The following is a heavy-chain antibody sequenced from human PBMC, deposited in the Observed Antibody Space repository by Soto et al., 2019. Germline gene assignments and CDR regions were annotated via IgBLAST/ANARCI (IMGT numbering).Heavy chain of an antibody. CDR3: ARGDITGTTDYFDY. V-gene: IGHV4-34*01. CDR2: INHSGST. CDR1: GGSFSGYY. D-gene: IGHD1-7*01. Sequence: QVQLQQWGAGLLKPSETLSLTCAVYGGSFSGYYWSWIRQPPGKGLEWIGEINHSGSTNYNPSLKSRVTIAVDTSKNQFSLKLSSVTAADTAVYYCARGDITGTTDYFDYRVQGTLVTVSS. J-gene: IGHJ4*02.